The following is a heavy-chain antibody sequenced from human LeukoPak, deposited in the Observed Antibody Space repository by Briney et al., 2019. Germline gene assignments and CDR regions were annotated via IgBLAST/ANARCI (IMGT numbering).Heavy chain of an antibody. CDR2: INPSGGST. J-gene: IGHJ4*02. Sequence: ASVKVSCKASGYTFTSYYMHWVRQAPGQGLEWMGIINPSGGSTSYAQKFQGRVTMTRDTSTSTVYMELSSLRSEDTAVYYCATEGYSSGWYEDYFDYWGQGTLVTVSS. D-gene: IGHD6-19*01. V-gene: IGHV1-46*01. CDR3: ATEGYSSGWYEDYFDY. CDR1: GYTFTSYY.